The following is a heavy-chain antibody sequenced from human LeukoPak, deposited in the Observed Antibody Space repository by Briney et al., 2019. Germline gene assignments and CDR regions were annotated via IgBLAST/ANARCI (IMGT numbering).Heavy chain of an antibody. D-gene: IGHD3-10*01. V-gene: IGHV3-74*01. CDR2: INSDGSST. CDR3: ARMSGGPYYFDY. CDR1: GFTFSSYW. Sequence: GGSLRLSCAASGFTFSSYWMHWVRQAPGKGLVWVSRINSDGSSTSYADSVKGRFTISRDNSKNTLYLQMNSLRAEDTAVYYCARMSGGPYYFDYWGQGTLVTVSS. J-gene: IGHJ4*02.